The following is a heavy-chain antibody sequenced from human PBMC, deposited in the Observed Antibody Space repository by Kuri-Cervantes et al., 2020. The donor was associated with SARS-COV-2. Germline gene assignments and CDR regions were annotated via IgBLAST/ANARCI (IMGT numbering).Heavy chain of an antibody. CDR3: ARGGIAARPSPFDY. CDR2: INPNSGGT. D-gene: IGHD6-6*01. V-gene: IGHV1-2*02. Sequence: ASVKVSCKASGYTFTGYYMHWVRQAPGQGLEWMGWINPNSGGTNYAQKFQGRVTMTRDTSINTDYMELSRLRSDDTAVYYFARGGIAARPSPFDYWGKGTLVTVSS. J-gene: IGHJ4*02. CDR1: GYTFTGYY.